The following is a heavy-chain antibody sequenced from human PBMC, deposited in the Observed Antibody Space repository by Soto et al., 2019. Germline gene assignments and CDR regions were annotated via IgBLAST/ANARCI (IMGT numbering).Heavy chain of an antibody. D-gene: IGHD2-21*02. CDR2: IYYSGST. V-gene: IGHV4-31*03. J-gene: IGHJ2*01. CDR3: AREGLAYCGGDCYSTGGEGYFDL. CDR1: GGSISSGDYY. Sequence: QVQLQESGPGLVKPSQTLSLTCTVSGGSISSGDYYWSWIRQHPGKGLEWIGYIYYSGSTYYNPSLMTRVTIPVDTSKSQCSLKLNSVTAADTAVYYCAREGLAYCGGDCYSTGGEGYFDLWGRGTLVTVSS.